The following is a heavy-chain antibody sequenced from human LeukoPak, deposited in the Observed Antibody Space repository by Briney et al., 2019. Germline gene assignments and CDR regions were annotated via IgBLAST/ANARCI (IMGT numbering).Heavy chain of an antibody. CDR3: ARYLVYDSSGYYHNSFDY. V-gene: IGHV4-59*08. CDR2: IYYSGST. D-gene: IGHD3-22*01. Sequence: SETLSLTCTVSGGSISSYYWSWIRQPPGKGLEWIGYIYYSGSTNYNPSLKSRVTISVDTSKNQFSLKLSSVTAADTAVYYCARYLVYDSSGYYHNSFDYWGQGTLVTVSS. J-gene: IGHJ4*02. CDR1: GGSISSYY.